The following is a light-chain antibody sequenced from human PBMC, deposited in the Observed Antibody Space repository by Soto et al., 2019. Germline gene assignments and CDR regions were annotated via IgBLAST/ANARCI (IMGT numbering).Light chain of an antibody. CDR2: GAS. V-gene: IGKV3-20*01. CDR3: QQYGSSPLT. J-gene: IGKJ4*01. Sequence: ERVWTQSPGTLSVSPWERATLSCRASQSVSNNYLAWYQQKPGQAPRLLIYGASSRVTGFPDRFSGSGSGTDFTLTISRLEPEDFAVYYCQQYGSSPLTFGGGTKVDIK. CDR1: QSVSNNY.